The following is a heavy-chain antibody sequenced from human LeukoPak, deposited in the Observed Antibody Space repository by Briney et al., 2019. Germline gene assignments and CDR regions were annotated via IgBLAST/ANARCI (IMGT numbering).Heavy chain of an antibody. D-gene: IGHD3-22*01. Sequence: GGTLRLSRAASGFTPCSYSMKWVTPTPGKGLEWVSSITSSRIYICYADSVEGRFAISGVNAKNSLYLQTNSLRAEETAVYYFARGEMVNYYDGSVYYYPFDYGAREPWSPSPQ. CDR1: GFTPCSYS. J-gene: IGHJ4*02. CDR3: ARGEMVNYYDGSVYYYPFDY. CDR2: ITSSRIYI. V-gene: IGHV3-21*01.